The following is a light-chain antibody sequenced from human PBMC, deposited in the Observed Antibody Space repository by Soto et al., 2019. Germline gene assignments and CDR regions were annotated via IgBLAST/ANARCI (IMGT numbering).Light chain of an antibody. Sequence: EIVMTQSPATLSVSPGERATLSCRASQSVSSNLAWYQQKPGQAPRLLMYGVSVRATGVPARFRGSGSGTEFTPTISSLQSEDFAVYYCQQYNNWGTFGGGTKV. CDR1: QSVSSN. J-gene: IGKJ4*01. CDR2: GVS. CDR3: QQYNNWGT. V-gene: IGKV3-15*01.